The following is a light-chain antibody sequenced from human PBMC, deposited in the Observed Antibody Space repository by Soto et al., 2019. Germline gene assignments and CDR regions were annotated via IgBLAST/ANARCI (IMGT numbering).Light chain of an antibody. V-gene: IGKV1-39*01. Sequence: DIQRTQSPSSLSASVGDRVTITCRASQSISSYLNWYQQKPGKAPKLLIYAASSLQSGVPSRFSDSGSGTDFTLTISCLKPEDFATYYCQQSYSTMITFGQGTRLEIK. J-gene: IGKJ5*01. CDR1: QSISSY. CDR3: QQSYSTMIT. CDR2: AAS.